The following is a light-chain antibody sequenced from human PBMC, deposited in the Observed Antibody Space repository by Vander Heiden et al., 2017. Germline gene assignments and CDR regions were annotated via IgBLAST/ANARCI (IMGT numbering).Light chain of an antibody. CDR3: SAYTSSHTLV. CDR1: HRDVGGYNY. CDR2: DVS. Sequence: QSALPPPSPVSGSPVPPVTTSCPGIHRDVGGYNYVSWYQQRPGKAPELMIYDVSTRPSGVSNRFSGSKSGNTASLTISGLQAEDEADYYCSAYTSSHTLVFGGGTKLTVL. J-gene: IGLJ3*02. V-gene: IGLV2-14*03.